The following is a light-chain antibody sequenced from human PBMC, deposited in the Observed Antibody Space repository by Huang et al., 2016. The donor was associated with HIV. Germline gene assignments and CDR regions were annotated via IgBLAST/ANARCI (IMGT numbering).Light chain of an antibody. CDR1: QNVGSH. CDR3: QQRGNS. J-gene: IGKJ3*01. Sequence: SILTQSPATLSLSPGERATLAGRASQNVGSHFAWYQQKPGQAPRLLIYDASNRATGIPARFSGSGSGTDFTLTISILEPEDFAVYFCQQRGNSFGPGTKVDFK. CDR2: DAS. V-gene: IGKV3-11*01.